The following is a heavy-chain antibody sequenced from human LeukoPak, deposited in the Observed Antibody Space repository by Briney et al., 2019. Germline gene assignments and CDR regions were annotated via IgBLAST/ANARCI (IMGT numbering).Heavy chain of an antibody. J-gene: IGHJ4*02. V-gene: IGHV1-2*04. CDR3: ARAAMNLDGYNWWYFDY. CDR2: INPNSSGT. Sequence: ASVKVPCKASGYTFTGYYMHWVRQAPGQGLEWMGWINPNSSGTNYAQKFQGWVTMTRDTSISTAYMELSRLRSDDTAVYYCARAAMNLDGYNWWYFDYWGQGTLVTVSS. D-gene: IGHD5-24*01. CDR1: GYTFTGYY.